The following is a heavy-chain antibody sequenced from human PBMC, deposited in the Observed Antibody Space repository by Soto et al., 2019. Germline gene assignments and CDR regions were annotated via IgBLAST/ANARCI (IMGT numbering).Heavy chain of an antibody. V-gene: IGHV4-4*02. CDR1: GGSVCSSHW. D-gene: IGHD2-21*02. Sequence: PSETLSLTCGVSGGSVCSSHWWSWVRQSPGRGLEWIGNVYHTGDTNFNPSLQSRVTFSVDKSNNQFSLRLTSVTAADTAVYFCAREIVTAGGNNYFDPWGPGTLVTVSS. J-gene: IGHJ5*02. CDR2: VYHTGDT. CDR3: AREIVTAGGNNYFDP.